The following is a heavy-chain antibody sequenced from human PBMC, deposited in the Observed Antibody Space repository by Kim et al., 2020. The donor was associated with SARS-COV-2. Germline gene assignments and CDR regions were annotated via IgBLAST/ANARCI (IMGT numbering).Heavy chain of an antibody. V-gene: IGHV3-33*06. D-gene: IGHD2-15*01. CDR2: IWYDGSNK. Sequence: GGSLRLSCAASGFTFSSYGMHWVRQAPGKGLEWVAVIWYDGSNKYYADSVKGRFTISRDNSKNTLYLQMNSLRAEDTAVYYCAKMRVVAATSPLDYWGQGTLVTVSS. J-gene: IGHJ4*02. CDR1: GFTFSSYG. CDR3: AKMRVVAATSPLDY.